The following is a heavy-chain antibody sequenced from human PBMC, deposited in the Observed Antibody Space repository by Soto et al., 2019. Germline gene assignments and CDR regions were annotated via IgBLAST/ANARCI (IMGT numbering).Heavy chain of an antibody. V-gene: IGHV3-7*01. CDR1: GFTFGNYW. CDR2: IKPDGSAT. CDR3: ARAGYCGPGCYYYFDY. Sequence: GGSLRFSCAVSGFTFGNYWMNWVRLIPGKGLEWVAYIKPDGSATYYVDSVKGRVTISRDNAKNSLYLQMNSLRVEDTSVYYCARAGYCGPGCYYYFDYWGQGTLVTVSS. J-gene: IGHJ4*02. D-gene: IGHD2-21*02.